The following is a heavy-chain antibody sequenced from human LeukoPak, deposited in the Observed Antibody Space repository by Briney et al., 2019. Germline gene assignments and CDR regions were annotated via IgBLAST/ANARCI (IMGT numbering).Heavy chain of an antibody. V-gene: IGHV1-69*01. CDR3: ARETPDAYCFDY. CDR2: IIPIFGTA. CDR1: GGTFSSYA. D-gene: IGHD1-14*01. Sequence: ASVKVSGKASGGTFSSYAISWVRQAPGQGLEWMGGIIPIFGTANYAQKFQGRVTITADESTSTAYMELSSLRSDDTAVYYCARETPDAYCFDYWGQGTLVTVSS. J-gene: IGHJ4*02.